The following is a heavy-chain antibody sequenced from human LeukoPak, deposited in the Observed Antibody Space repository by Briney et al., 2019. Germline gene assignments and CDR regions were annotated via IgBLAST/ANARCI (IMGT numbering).Heavy chain of an antibody. D-gene: IGHD3-22*01. V-gene: IGHV5-51*01. Sequence: GESLKISCKGSGYSFTSYWIGWVRQMPGKGLEWMGIIYPGDSDTRYSPSLQGQVTISADKSISTAYLQWSSLKASDTAMYYCARDSSRRPDAFDIWGQGTMVTVSS. CDR1: GYSFTSYW. CDR3: ARDSSRRPDAFDI. CDR2: IYPGDSDT. J-gene: IGHJ3*02.